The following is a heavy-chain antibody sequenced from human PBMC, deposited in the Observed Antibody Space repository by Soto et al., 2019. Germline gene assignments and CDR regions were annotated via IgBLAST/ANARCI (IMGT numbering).Heavy chain of an antibody. CDR3: ARINGGPPDF. J-gene: IGHJ4*02. D-gene: IGHD2-15*01. V-gene: IGHV4-4*07. Sequence: SETLSLTCTVSSRAINNHFWSWIRQPAGKGLEWIGHIYNSGTTTYNPSLTSRVTMSIDPPKNRFSLQLSSVTAADTAVYYCARINGGPPDFWGQGILVTVSS. CDR1: SRAINNHF. CDR2: IYNSGTT.